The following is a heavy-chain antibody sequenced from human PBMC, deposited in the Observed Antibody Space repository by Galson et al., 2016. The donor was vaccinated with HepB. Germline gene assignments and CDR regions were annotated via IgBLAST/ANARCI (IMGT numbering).Heavy chain of an antibody. V-gene: IGHV3-74*01. D-gene: IGHD3-10*01. CDR3: ARGSGFGELSDVLDY. Sequence: GLVWVSRIKRDGSSTSYADSVKGRFTIPRDNAKSTLYLQMNSLRDEDTAVYYCARGSGFGELSDVLDYWGQGTLVTVSS. J-gene: IGHJ4*02. CDR2: IKRDGSST.